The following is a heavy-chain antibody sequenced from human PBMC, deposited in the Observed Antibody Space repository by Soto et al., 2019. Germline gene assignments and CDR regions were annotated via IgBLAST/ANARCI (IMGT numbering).Heavy chain of an antibody. D-gene: IGHD3-3*01. J-gene: IGHJ6*02. CDR2: ISSGGGST. V-gene: IGHV3-23*04. CDR1: GFSFRNYA. Sequence: DEQLVESGGGSLQPGGSLRLSCAASGFSFRNYAMTWVRQSPGKGLAWVSLISSGGGSTNYADSVKGRFTISRDNSQNMLYLQMTGLRGEDTALYYCSKLKGGLGRFYGMDAWGQGTMVIVSS. CDR3: SKLKGGLGRFYGMDA.